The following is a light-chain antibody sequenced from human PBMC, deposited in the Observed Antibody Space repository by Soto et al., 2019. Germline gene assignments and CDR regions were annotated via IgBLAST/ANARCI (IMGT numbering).Light chain of an antibody. CDR1: SSDVGGYNY. Sequence: QSVLTQPASVSGSPGQSITISCTGTSSDVGGYNYVSWYQQHPGKAPKLMIYNVSNRPSGVSNRFSGSKSGNTASLTISGLQAEDEGHYYCSSFTSPTTVLFGGGTTVTVL. CDR3: SSFTSPTTVL. V-gene: IGLV2-14*01. CDR2: NVS. J-gene: IGLJ2*01.